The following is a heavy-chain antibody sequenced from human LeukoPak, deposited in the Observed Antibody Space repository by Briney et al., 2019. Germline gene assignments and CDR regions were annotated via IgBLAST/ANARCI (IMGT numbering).Heavy chain of an antibody. CDR2: IYTSGST. CDR1: GGSISSYY. J-gene: IGHJ4*02. D-gene: IGHD2-2*01. Sequence: SETLSLTCTVSGGSISSYYWSWIRQPAGKGLEWIGRIYTSGSTNYNPSLKSRVTISVDTSKNQFSLKLSSVTAADTAVYYCARELGYCSSTSCYGEAGYFDYWGQGTLVTVSS. V-gene: IGHV4-4*07. CDR3: ARELGYCSSTSCYGEAGYFDY.